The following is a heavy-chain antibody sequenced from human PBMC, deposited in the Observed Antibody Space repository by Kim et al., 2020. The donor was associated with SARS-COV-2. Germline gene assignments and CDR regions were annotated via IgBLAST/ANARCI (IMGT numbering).Heavy chain of an antibody. CDR1: GYSFTSYW. CDR2: IYPGDSDT. D-gene: IGHD3-9*01. V-gene: IGHV5-51*01. Sequence: GESLKISCKGSGYSFTSYWIGWVRQMPGKGLEWMGIIYPGDSDTRYSPSFQGQVTISADKSISTAYLQWSSLKASDTAMYYCARLPGYYDILTGYPPGWYFDLWGRGTLVTVSS. CDR3: ARLPGYYDILTGYPPGWYFDL. J-gene: IGHJ2*01.